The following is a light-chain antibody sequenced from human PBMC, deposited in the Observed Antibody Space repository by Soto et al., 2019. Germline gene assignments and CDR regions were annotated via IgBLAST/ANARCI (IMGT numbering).Light chain of an antibody. CDR3: QQYYSSVT. V-gene: IGKV4-1*01. J-gene: IGKJ2*01. Sequence: DIVMTQSPDSLSVSLGERATINCKSSQTVFHTSYNKDFLAWYQQKAGQPPKLLVYWASTRESGVPARFSGGGSGTDFSLIISSLQPEDVAVYYCQQYYSSVTFGQGTKLEIK. CDR2: WAS. CDR1: QTVFHTSYNKDF.